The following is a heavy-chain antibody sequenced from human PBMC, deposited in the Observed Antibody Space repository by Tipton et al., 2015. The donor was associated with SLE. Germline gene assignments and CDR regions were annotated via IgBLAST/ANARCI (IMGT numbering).Heavy chain of an antibody. CDR1: GGSFSGYY. CDR3: ARHPHYDFWSGPFDY. J-gene: IGHJ4*02. CDR2: INHSGST. D-gene: IGHD3-3*01. V-gene: IGHV4-34*01. Sequence: TLSLTCAVYGGSFSGYYWSWIRQPPGKGLEWIGEINHSGSTNYNPSLKSRVTISVDTSKNQFSLKLSSVTAADTAVYYCARHPHYDFWSGPFDYWGQGTLVTVSS.